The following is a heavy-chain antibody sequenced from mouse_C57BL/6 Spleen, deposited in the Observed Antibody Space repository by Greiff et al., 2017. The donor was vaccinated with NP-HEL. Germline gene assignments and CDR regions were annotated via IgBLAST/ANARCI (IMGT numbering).Heavy chain of an antibody. CDR2: IDPETGGT. CDR1: GYTFTDYE. V-gene: IGHV1-15*01. Sequence: VHLVESGAELVRPGASVTLSCKASGYTFTDYEMHWVKQTPVHGLEWIGAIDPETGGTAYNQKFKGKAILTADKSSSTAYMELRSLTSEDSAVYYCTRRREIITTVVADFDYWGQGTTLTVSS. D-gene: IGHD1-1*01. CDR3: TRRREIITTVVADFDY. J-gene: IGHJ2*01.